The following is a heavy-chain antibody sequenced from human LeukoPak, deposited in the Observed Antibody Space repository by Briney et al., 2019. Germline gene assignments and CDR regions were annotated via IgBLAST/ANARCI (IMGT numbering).Heavy chain of an antibody. CDR3: AGGYSSSWYDYYYYYGMDV. J-gene: IGHJ6*02. D-gene: IGHD6-13*01. V-gene: IGHV6-1*01. Sequence: SQTLSLTCAISGDSVSSNSAAWNWIRQSPSRGLEWLGRTYYRSKWFSYYAASVRSRITINPDTSKNQFSLQLSSVTAADTAVYYCAGGYSSSWYDYYYYYGMDVWGQGTTVTVSS. CDR1: GDSVSSNSAA. CDR2: TYYRSKWFS.